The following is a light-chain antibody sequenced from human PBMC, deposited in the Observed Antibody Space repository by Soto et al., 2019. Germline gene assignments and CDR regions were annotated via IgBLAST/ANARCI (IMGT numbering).Light chain of an antibody. J-gene: IGLJ3*02. Sequence: QAVVTQGPSLTVSPGGTVTVTCCSSTGTVTSGHYSYWFQQKPGQAPRTLIYHTINKHSWTPARFSASLLGGKAALTLSGAQPEDEADYYLLLSYRGGWVFGGVTKLTVL. CDR1: TGTVTSGHY. CDR3: LLSYRGGWV. V-gene: IGLV7-46*01. CDR2: HTI.